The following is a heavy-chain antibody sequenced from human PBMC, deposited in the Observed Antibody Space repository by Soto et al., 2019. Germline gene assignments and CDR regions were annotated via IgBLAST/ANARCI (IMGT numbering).Heavy chain of an antibody. V-gene: IGHV3-11*01. CDR2: ISSSGSTI. CDR1: GFTFSDYY. Sequence: VGSLRLSCAASGFTFSDYYMSWIRQAPGKGLEWVSYISSSGSTIYYADSVKGRFTISRDNAKNSLYLQMNSLRAEDTAVYYCAGANLLNSSSSVHYGMDVWGQGTTVTVSS. CDR3: AGANLLNSSSSVHYGMDV. D-gene: IGHD6-6*01. J-gene: IGHJ6*02.